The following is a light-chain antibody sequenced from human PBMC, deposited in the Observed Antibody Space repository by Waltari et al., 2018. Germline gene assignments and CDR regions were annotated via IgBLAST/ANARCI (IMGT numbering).Light chain of an antibody. V-gene: IGKV1-39*01. CDR2: SAS. Sequence: DTLMTQSPSSLSASVGDTVTITCRATQAISTYVNWSKKIPGMAPRLLIFSASPLHRGVPSRFRGSGSGTDFTLTITDLQPDDFATYYCQQSYSAPLHFGGGTRVDI. CDR1: QAISTY. CDR3: QQSYSAPLH. J-gene: IGKJ4*01.